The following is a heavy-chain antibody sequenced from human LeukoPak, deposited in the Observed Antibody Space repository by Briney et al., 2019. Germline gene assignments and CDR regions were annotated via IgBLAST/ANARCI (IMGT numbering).Heavy chain of an antibody. CDR3: ARESVRNWLDP. Sequence: SVKVSCKASGGTCSSYAISWVRQAPGQGLEWMGRIVPMGDITNYAQRFQGRVTITADKFTRKAYMELSSLRSEDTALYYCARESVRNWLDPWGQGTLVTVAS. V-gene: IGHV1-69*04. CDR2: IVPMGDIT. J-gene: IGHJ5*02. D-gene: IGHD3-3*01. CDR1: GGTCSSYA.